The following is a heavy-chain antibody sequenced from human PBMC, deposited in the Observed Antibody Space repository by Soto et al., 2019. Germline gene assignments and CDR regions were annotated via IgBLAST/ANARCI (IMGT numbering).Heavy chain of an antibody. V-gene: IGHV5-51*01. CDR3: ARHGLLGGLVNNNWFDP. Sequence: GESLKISCKVPGYNFVNYWIGWVRQMPGKGLEWMGIIYPGDSDTRYSPSFQGQVAISADKSISTAYLQWSSLKASDTAMYYCARHGLLGGLVNNNWFDPWGQGTLVTVSS. CDR1: GYNFVNYW. CDR2: IYPGDSDT. J-gene: IGHJ5*02. D-gene: IGHD1-26*01.